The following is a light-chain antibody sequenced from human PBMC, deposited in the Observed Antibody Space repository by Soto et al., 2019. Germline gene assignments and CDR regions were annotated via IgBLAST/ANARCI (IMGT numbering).Light chain of an antibody. V-gene: IGKV3-11*01. CDR2: DAS. CDR3: QQRTSWPSFT. Sequence: EMVLTQSPATLSLSPGEAATLSCRASQSVGSYLAWSQQKPGQAPRLLIYDASNMATGIPARFSGSGSGTDLTLTISRLEPADFAVYYCQQRTSWPSFTFGPGTK. CDR1: QSVGSY. J-gene: IGKJ3*01.